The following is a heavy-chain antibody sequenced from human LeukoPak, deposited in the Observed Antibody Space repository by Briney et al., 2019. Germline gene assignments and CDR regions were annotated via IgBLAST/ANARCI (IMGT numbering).Heavy chain of an antibody. J-gene: IGHJ4*02. CDR3: AREGRGDYDSSGYYYYFDY. V-gene: IGHV1-2*02. CDR1: GYTFTGYY. CDR2: INPNSGGT. Sequence: GASVKVSCKASGYTFTGYYMHWVRQAPGQGLEWMGWINPNSGGTNYAQKFQGRVTMTRDTSISTAYMELSRLRSDDTAVYYCAREGRGDYDSSGYYYYFDYWGQGTLVTVSS. D-gene: IGHD3-22*01.